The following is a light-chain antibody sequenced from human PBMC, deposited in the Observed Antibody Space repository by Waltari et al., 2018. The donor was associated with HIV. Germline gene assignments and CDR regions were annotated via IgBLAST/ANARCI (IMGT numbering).Light chain of an antibody. V-gene: IGLV2-8*01. CDR3: ASFAPTNKFYVL. CDR1: YTY. Sequence: QSTLTHPPSASGSPGQSVTISCTGYTYVSWSQQHPGNAPKLIMTEVTKRPSGVPDRFSGSKSGNTASLTVSGLQADDEALYYCASFAPTNKFYVLFGGGTTLTAL. J-gene: IGLJ2*01. CDR2: EVT.